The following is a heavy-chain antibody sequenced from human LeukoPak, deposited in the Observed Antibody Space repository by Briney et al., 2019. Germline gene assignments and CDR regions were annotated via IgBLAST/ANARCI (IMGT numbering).Heavy chain of an antibody. V-gene: IGHV3-48*03. D-gene: IGHD5-18*01. CDR1: GLSFSTYD. Sequence: PGGSLRLSCAASGLSFSTYDMTWVRQAAGKGLEWVSYIGSSTRTMYYAESLKGRFIISRYNGKNSLYLQMASLRAEDTAIYYCASLLYGYSYGPFHHWGQGTLVTVSS. J-gene: IGHJ4*02. CDR3: ASLLYGYSYGPFHH. CDR2: IGSSTRTM.